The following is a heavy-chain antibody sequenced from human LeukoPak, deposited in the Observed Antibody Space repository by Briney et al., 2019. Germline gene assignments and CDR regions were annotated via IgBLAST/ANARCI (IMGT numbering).Heavy chain of an antibody. CDR3: ARDPLYGDYVKYFDY. CDR2: INPSSDST. CDR1: GYTFTTYY. Sequence: ASVKVSCKASGYTFTTYYIHWVRQAPGQGLEWMGVINPSSDSTKYAQKFQGRITMARDTSTSTAYMELSSLRSEDTAVYYCARDPLYGDYVKYFDYWGQGTLVTVSS. D-gene: IGHD4-17*01. J-gene: IGHJ4*02. V-gene: IGHV1-46*01.